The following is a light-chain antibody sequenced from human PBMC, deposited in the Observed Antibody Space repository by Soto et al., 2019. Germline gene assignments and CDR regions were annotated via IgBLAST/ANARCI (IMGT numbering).Light chain of an antibody. CDR1: QGISNS. Sequence: DIQMTQSPSSLSASLGDRVTIACRASQGISNSLAWYQQQPGKVPKLLISAASTLQSGVPSRFSGSGSGTDFNLTISSLQPEDVATYYCQEYSNAPPWTFGQGTKVEIK. CDR2: AAS. CDR3: QEYSNAPPWT. V-gene: IGKV1-27*01. J-gene: IGKJ1*01.